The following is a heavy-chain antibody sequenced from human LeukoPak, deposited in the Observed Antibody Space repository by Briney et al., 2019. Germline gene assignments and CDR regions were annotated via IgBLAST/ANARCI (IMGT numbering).Heavy chain of an antibody. Sequence: PGGSLRLSCAASGFIFSGSAMHWVCQASGKGLEWVGRIRSKANSYATAYAASVKGRFTISRDDSKNTAYLQMNSLKTEDTAVYYCTSRGPIAAAPDYWGQGTLVTVSS. J-gene: IGHJ4*02. V-gene: IGHV3-73*01. D-gene: IGHD6-13*01. CDR1: GFIFSGSA. CDR3: TSRGPIAAAPDY. CDR2: IRSKANSYAT.